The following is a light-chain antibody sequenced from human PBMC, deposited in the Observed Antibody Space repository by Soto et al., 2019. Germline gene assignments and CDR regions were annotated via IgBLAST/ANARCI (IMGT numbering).Light chain of an antibody. CDR1: ETVATN. Sequence: EVLMTQSPATLSVSPGEKATLSCWASETVATNLAWCQQKPGQAPRLLISGASTRAAGISDRFRGSGSGTEFTLTISSLRSEDSGIYYCQQYFEWPPMTFGQGTKVEI. CDR2: GAS. CDR3: QQYFEWPPMT. V-gene: IGKV3-15*01. J-gene: IGKJ1*01.